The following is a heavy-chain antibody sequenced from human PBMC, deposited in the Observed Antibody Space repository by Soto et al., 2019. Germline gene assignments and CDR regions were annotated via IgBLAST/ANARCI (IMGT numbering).Heavy chain of an antibody. D-gene: IGHD3-9*01. CDR1: GFTFSAFS. CDR3: VRDFGRYFRSGYMDV. J-gene: IGHJ6*03. CDR2: INEDSTYI. V-gene: IGHV3-21*02. Sequence: EVRLVESGGGLVKPGGSLRLSCAASGFTFSAFSMNWVRQAPGKGLEWLSSINEDSTYIYYGDSLWGRSNISRDNAKDSLYLQIDSRRAEDTAVYYCVRDFGRYFRSGYMDVWGDGATVIVS.